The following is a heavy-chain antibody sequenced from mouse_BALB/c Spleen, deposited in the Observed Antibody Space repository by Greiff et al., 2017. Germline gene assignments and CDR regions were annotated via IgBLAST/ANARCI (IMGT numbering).Heavy chain of an antibody. CDR1: GFAFSSYD. V-gene: IGHV5-12-1*01. CDR3: AGGGNYGAMDY. CDR2: ISSGGGST. J-gene: IGHJ4*01. Sequence: EVMLVESGGGLVKPGGSLKLSCAASGFAFSSYDMPWVRQTPEKRLEWVAYISSGGGSTYYPDTVKGRFTISRDNAKNTLYLQMSSLKSEDTAMYYCAGGGNYGAMDYGGKGTSVTVSS. D-gene: IGHD2-1*01.